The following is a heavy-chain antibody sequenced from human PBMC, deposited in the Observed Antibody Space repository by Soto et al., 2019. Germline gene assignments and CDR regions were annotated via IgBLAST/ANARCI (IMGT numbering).Heavy chain of an antibody. D-gene: IGHD2-21*01. CDR2: IYSGGST. CDR1: GFTVSSNY. CDR3: AAINPFDY. J-gene: IGHJ4*02. Sequence: GGSLRLSCAASGFTVSSNYVSWVRQAPGKGLEWVSVIYSGGSTYYADSVKGRFTISRDNSKNTLYPQMNSLRAEDTAVYYCAAINPFDYWGQGTLVTLSS. V-gene: IGHV3-66*01.